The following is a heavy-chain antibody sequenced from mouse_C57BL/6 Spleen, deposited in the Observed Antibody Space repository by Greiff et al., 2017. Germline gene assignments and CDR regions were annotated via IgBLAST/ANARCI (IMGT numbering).Heavy chain of an antibody. CDR3: ARGTDYFEY. D-gene: IGHD3-3*01. J-gene: IGHJ2*01. CDR1: GYAFSSSW. Sequence: VQLQQSGPELVKPGASVKISCKASGYAFSSSWMNWVKQRPGQGLEWIGRIYPGDGDTNYNGKFKGKATLTADKSSSTAYLQLSSLTSVDSAVYFCARGTDYFEYWGQGTTLTVSS. V-gene: IGHV1-82*01. CDR2: IYPGDGDT.